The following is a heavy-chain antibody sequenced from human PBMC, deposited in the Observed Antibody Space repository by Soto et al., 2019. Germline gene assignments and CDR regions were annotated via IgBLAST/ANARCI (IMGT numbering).Heavy chain of an antibody. CDR1: GYTFTSYA. Sequence: ASVKVSCKASGYTFTSYAMHWVRQAPGQRLEWMGWINAGNGNTKYSQKFQGRVTITRDTSASTAYMELGSLRSEDTAVYYCARALYYDSSGYHYYYYYGMDVWGQGTTVTVSS. J-gene: IGHJ6*02. D-gene: IGHD3-22*01. CDR3: ARALYYDSSGYHYYYYYGMDV. V-gene: IGHV1-3*01. CDR2: INAGNGNT.